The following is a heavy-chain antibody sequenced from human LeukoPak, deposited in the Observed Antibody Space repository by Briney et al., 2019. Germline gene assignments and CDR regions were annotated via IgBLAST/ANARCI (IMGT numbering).Heavy chain of an antibody. CDR3: ARDAAMVTIDAFDI. CDR2: INPNSGGT. CDR1: GYTFTGYY. Sequence: ASVKVSCKASGYTFTGYYMHWVRQAPGQGLEWMGWINPNSGGTNYAQKFQGWVTMTRDTSISTAYMELSRLRSDDTAVYYCARDAAMVTIDAFDIWGQGTMVTVSS. V-gene: IGHV1-2*04. J-gene: IGHJ3*02. D-gene: IGHD5-18*01.